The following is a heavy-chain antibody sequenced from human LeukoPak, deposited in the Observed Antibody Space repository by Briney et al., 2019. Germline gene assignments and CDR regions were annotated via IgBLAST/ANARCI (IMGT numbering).Heavy chain of an antibody. CDR1: GGSISSYY. Sequence: PSETLSLTCTVSGGSISSYYWSWIRQPPGKGLEWIGYIYYSGSTNYNPSLKGRVTISVDTSKNQFSLKLSSVTAADTAVYYCARGRRRDGYNYQYLYYFDYWGQGTLVTVSS. CDR2: IYYSGST. D-gene: IGHD5-24*01. V-gene: IGHV4-59*01. CDR3: ARGRRRDGYNYQYLYYFDY. J-gene: IGHJ4*02.